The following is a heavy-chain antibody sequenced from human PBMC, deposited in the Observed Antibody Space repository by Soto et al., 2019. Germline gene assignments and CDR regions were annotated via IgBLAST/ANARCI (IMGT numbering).Heavy chain of an antibody. D-gene: IGHD3-10*01. CDR2: SHHGWGS. Sequence: QVQLQESGPGLVKSSETLSLTCTVSGGSIRDYYWSWIRLPPGKGLEWVGYSHHGWGSDYNPSLRRRVTMSLDTSKKQLSLKLPSVTPADTAVYYCARHGFGALHGLVDVWGQGTTVIVSS. CDR1: GGSIRDYY. CDR3: ARHGFGALHGLVDV. J-gene: IGHJ6*02. V-gene: IGHV4-59*08.